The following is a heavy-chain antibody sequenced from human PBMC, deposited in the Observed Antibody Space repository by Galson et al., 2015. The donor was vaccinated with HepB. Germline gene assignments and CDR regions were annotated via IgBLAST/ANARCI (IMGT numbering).Heavy chain of an antibody. J-gene: IGHJ6*02. Sequence: SVKVSCKASGYTFTSYGISWVRQAPGQGLEWMGWISAYNGTTNSAQKFQGRVPMTTDTSTSTAYMKLRSLRSDETAVYSCATIVKVPAGIQDVGPVSFYGMDLWGQGTTVTVSS. CDR3: ATIVKVPAGIQDVGPVSFYGMDL. D-gene: IGHD2-2*02. CDR1: GYTFTSYG. V-gene: IGHV1-18*01. CDR2: ISAYNGTT.